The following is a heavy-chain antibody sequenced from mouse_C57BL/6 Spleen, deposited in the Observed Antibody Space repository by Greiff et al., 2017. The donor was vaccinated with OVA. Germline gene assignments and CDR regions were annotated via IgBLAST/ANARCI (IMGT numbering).Heavy chain of an antibody. CDR2: ISYDGSN. Sequence: EVQLVESGPGLVKPSQSLSLTCSVTGYSITSGYYWNWIRQFPGNKLEWMGYISYDGSNNYNPSLKNRISITRDTSKNQFFLKLNSVTTEDTATYYCAREDYDSTPYAMDDWGKGTSVTVSS. CDR3: AREDYDSTPYAMDD. V-gene: IGHV3-6*01. D-gene: IGHD2-4*01. CDR1: GYSITSGYY. J-gene: IGHJ4*01.